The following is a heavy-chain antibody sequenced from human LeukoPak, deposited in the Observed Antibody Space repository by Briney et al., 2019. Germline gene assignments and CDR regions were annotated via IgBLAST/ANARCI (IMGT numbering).Heavy chain of an antibody. CDR3: ARGRGLSRPYYFDY. Sequence: SETLSLTCAVYGGSFSGYYWSWIRQPPGKGLEWIGEINHSGSTNYNPSLKSRVTISVDKSKNQFSLKLSSVTAADTAVYYCARGRGLSRPYYFDYWGQGTLVTVSS. CDR2: INHSGST. V-gene: IGHV4-34*01. CDR1: GGSFSGYY. J-gene: IGHJ4*02.